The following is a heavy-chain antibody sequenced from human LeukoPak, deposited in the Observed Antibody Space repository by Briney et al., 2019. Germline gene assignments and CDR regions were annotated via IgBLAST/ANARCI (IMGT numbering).Heavy chain of an antibody. Sequence: ETLSLTCAVYGGSFSGYYWSWIRQPPGKGLEWIGEINHSGSTNYNPSLKSRVTISVDTSKNQFSLKLSSVTAADTAVYYCARGPIVGVDYWGQGTLVTVSS. CDR2: INHSGST. CDR3: ARGPIVGVDY. V-gene: IGHV4-34*01. J-gene: IGHJ4*02. D-gene: IGHD1-26*01. CDR1: GGSFSGYY.